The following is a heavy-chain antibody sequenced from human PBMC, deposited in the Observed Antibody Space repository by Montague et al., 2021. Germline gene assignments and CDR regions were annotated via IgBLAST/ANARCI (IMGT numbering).Heavy chain of an antibody. CDR1: GGSIGSFN. J-gene: IGHJ4*02. V-gene: IGHV4-59*13. CDR2: IYYSGSAGGTT. D-gene: IGHD5-18*01. CDR3: ARGRGNSYVSFDS. Sequence: SETLSLTCTVSGGSIGSFNWSWIRQPPEKGLELIAFIYYSGSAGGTTNYNPSLKSRVTISVDSSKNQLSLQLTSVTTADTAVYYCARGRGNSYVSFDSWGQGTLISVSS.